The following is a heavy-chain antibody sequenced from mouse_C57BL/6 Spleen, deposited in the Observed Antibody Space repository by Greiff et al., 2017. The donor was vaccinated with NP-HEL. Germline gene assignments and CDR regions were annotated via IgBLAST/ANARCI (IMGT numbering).Heavy chain of an antibody. Sequence: QVQLQQSGAELVKPGASVKMSCKASGYTFTSYWITWVKQRPGQGLEWIGDIYPGSGSTNYNEKFKSKATLTVATSSSTAYMQLSSLTSEDSAVYYCARNRYYYGSKGGRRYYAMDYWGQGTSVTVSS. CDR3: ARNRYYYGSKGGRRYYAMDY. D-gene: IGHD1-1*01. V-gene: IGHV1-55*01. CDR1: GYTFTSYW. J-gene: IGHJ4*01. CDR2: IYPGSGST.